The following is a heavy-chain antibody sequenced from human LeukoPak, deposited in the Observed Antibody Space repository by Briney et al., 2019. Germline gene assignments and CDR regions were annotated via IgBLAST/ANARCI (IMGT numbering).Heavy chain of an antibody. Sequence: GGSLKLSCAASGFTFSGSAMHWVRQASGKGLEWVGRIRSKANSYATAYAASVKGRFTISRDDSKNTTYLQMNSLKTEDTAVYYCSGPGEFDPWGQGTLVTVSS. V-gene: IGHV3-73*01. D-gene: IGHD1-14*01. CDR1: GFTFSGSA. CDR3: SGPGEFDP. CDR2: IRSKANSYAT. J-gene: IGHJ5*02.